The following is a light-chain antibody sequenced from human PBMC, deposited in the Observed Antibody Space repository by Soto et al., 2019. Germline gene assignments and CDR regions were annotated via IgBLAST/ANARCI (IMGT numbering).Light chain of an antibody. CDR2: EVS. Sequence: QSALTQPASVSGSPGQSITISCTGTSSDVGGYNYVSWYQQHPGKAPKLMIYEVSNRPSGVSNRFSGSKSGNTASLTISGLQAEDEADYYCSSYTSSLWVFGGGTKLTAL. CDR3: SSYTSSLWV. CDR1: SSDVGGYNY. J-gene: IGLJ3*02. V-gene: IGLV2-14*01.